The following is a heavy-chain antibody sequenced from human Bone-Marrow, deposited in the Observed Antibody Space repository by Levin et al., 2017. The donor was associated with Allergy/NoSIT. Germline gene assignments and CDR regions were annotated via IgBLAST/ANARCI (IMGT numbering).Heavy chain of an antibody. CDR2: MYTTGST. Sequence: SETLSLTCTVSGASLSSGSHYWGWIRQPAGKGLEWIGRMYTTGSTDYNPSLKSRVTISLHPSKNQLYLNLTSVTAADTAVYYCARDRWSTGRGDAYDIWGQGTMVTVSS. CDR1: GASLSSGSHY. J-gene: IGHJ3*02. D-gene: IGHD4-23*01. CDR3: ARDRWSTGRGDAYDI. V-gene: IGHV4-61*02.